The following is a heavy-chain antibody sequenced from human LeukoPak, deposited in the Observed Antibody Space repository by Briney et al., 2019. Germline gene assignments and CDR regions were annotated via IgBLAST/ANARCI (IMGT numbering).Heavy chain of an antibody. V-gene: IGHV4-61*02. CDR1: GVSISRGSHY. CDR3: ARDRSYYSDTGTDY. J-gene: IGHJ4*02. Sequence: SQTLSLTCTVSGVSISRGSHYWSWIRQPAGKGLEWIGRIHTIGNTNYSPSLWRRVTISVDTSKNQFSLRLHSVTAADTAVYYCARDRSYYSDTGTDYWGQGALVTVSS. D-gene: IGHD3-22*01. CDR2: IHTIGNT.